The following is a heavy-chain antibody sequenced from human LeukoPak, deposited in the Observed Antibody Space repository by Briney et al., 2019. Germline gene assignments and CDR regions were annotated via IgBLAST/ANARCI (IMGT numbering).Heavy chain of an antibody. CDR2: ISGSGGST. D-gene: IGHD3-3*01. Sequence: GGSLRLSCAASGFTFSSYAMSWVRQAPGKGLDWVSAISGSGGSTYYADSVTGQFTISRDNSKNTLYLQMNSLRAEDTAVYYCAKDLRHGSIFGVVTKYYYGMDVWGQGTTVTVSS. CDR1: GFTFSSYA. J-gene: IGHJ6*02. V-gene: IGHV3-23*01. CDR3: AKDLRHGSIFGVVTKYYYGMDV.